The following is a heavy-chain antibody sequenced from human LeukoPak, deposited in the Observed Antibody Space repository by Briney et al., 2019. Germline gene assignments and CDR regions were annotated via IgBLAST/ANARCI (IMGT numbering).Heavy chain of an antibody. CDR1: GFTFSSYV. CDR3: AKGRISRYGDQYFDY. CDR2: ISGSGGST. J-gene: IGHJ4*02. V-gene: IGHV3-23*01. D-gene: IGHD4-17*01. Sequence: PGGSLRLYCAASGFTFSSYVMSWVRQAPGKGLEWVSAISGSGGSTYYADSVKGRFTISRDNSKNTLYLQMNSLRAEDTAVYYCAKGRISRYGDQYFDYWGQGTLVTVSS.